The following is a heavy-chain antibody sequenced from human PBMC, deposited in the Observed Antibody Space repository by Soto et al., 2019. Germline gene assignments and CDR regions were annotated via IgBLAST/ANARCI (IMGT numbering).Heavy chain of an antibody. V-gene: IGHV1-18*01. J-gene: IGHJ4*02. CDR1: CYTFTSYG. CDR3: AKGLSVDSSSWYLHYFHY. CDR2: ISAYNGNT. D-gene: IGHD6-13*01. Sequence: ASVKVSCKASCYTFTSYGISWVRQAPGQGLEWMGWISAYNGNTNYAQKLQGRVTMTTDTSTSTAYMELRSLRAEDTAVYHCAKGLSVDSSSWYLHYFHYWGQGALVTVSS.